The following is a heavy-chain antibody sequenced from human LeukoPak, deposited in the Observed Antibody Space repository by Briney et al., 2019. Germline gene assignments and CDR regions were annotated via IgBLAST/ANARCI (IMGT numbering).Heavy chain of an antibody. D-gene: IGHD3-10*01. CDR2: ISTYNQNT. CDR1: GYTFTSYG. J-gene: IGHJ4*02. CDR3: ARPRGSGTFPFDY. V-gene: IGHV1-18*01. Sequence: ASVKVSCKASGYTFTSYGIVWVRQPPGQGLEWMGWISTYNQNTHYAQESQGRVTMTTDKSTSTASMELRSLRSDDTAVYYCARPRGSGTFPFDYWGQGTLVTVSS.